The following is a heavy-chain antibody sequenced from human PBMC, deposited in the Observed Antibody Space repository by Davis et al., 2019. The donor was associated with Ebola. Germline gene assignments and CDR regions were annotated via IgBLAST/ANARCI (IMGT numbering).Heavy chain of an antibody. J-gene: IGHJ4*02. CDR2: INPNSGGT. V-gene: IGHV1-2*06. CDR1: GYTFTGYY. Sequence: ASVKVSCKASGYTFTGYYMHWVRQAPGQGLEWMGRINPNSGGTNYAQKFQGRVTITRDTSASTAYMELSSLRSEDTAVYYCARDHTTGYSSGWYYFDYWGQGTLVTVSS. D-gene: IGHD6-19*01. CDR3: ARDHTTGYSSGWYYFDY.